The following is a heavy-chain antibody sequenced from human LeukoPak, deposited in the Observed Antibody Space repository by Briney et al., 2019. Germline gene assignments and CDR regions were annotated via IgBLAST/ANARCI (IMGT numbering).Heavy chain of an antibody. CDR1: GFTFSSYS. D-gene: IGHD1-26*01. CDR2: ISSSSSYI. V-gene: IGHV3-21*01. CDR3: ARAQRGVGATHFDY. J-gene: IGHJ4*02. Sequence: GGSLRLSCAASGFTFSSYSMNWVRQAPGKGLEWVSSISSSSSYIYYADSVKGRFTISRDNAKNSLYLQMNSLRAEDTAVYYCARAQRGVGATHFDYWGQGTLVTVSS.